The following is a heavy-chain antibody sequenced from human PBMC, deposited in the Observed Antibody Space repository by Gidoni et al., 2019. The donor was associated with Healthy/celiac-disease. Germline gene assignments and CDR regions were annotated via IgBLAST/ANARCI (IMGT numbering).Heavy chain of an antibody. D-gene: IGHD4-17*01. Sequence: WIRQHPGKGLEWIGYIYYSGSTYYNPSLKSRVTISVDTSKNQFSLKLSSVTAADTAVYYCARGVTVTTNLDYWGQGTLVTVSS. V-gene: IGHV4-31*02. CDR2: IYYSGST. CDR3: ARGVTVTTNLDY. J-gene: IGHJ4*02.